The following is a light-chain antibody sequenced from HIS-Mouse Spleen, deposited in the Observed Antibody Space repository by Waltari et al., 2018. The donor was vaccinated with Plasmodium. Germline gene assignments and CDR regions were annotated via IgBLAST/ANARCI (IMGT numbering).Light chain of an antibody. Sequence: SYELTPPPSVSVSPGQTASITCSGDKLGDKSACWYQQKPGQSPVLVSYQDSKRPSGIPELFSGSNSGNTATLTISGTQAMDEADYYCQAWDSSTVVFGGGTKLTVL. CDR1: KLGDKS. V-gene: IGLV3-1*01. J-gene: IGLJ2*01. CDR2: QDS. CDR3: QAWDSSTVV.